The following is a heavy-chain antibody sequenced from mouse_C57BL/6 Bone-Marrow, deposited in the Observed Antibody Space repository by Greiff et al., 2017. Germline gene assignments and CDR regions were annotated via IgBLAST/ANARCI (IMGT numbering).Heavy chain of an antibody. J-gene: IGHJ1*03. V-gene: IGHV1-20*01. CDR2: IIPYNGDT. CDR3: ARPNYYGRIDVGWYFDV. D-gene: IGHD1-1*01. Sequence: VQLKESGPELVKPGDSVKISCKASGYSFTGYFMNWVMQSHGKSLEWIGRIIPYNGDTFYNQKFKGKATLTVDKSSSTAHMELRSLTSEDSAVYYCARPNYYGRIDVGWYFDVWGTGTTVTVSS. CDR1: GYSFTGYF.